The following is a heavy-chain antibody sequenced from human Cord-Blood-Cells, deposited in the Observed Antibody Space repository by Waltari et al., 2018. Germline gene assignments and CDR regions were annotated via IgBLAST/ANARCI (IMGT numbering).Heavy chain of an antibody. Sequence: QVQLQESGPGLVKPSETLSLTCTVSGGPVSRGRSYWSWIRQPPGKGLEWIGYIYYSGSTNYNPSLKSRVTISVDTSKNQFSLKLSSVTAADTAVYYCARRDYGDYFDYWGQGTLVTVSS. D-gene: IGHD4-17*01. CDR3: ARRDYGDYFDY. CDR2: IYYSGST. V-gene: IGHV4-61*01. J-gene: IGHJ4*02. CDR1: GGPVSRGRSY.